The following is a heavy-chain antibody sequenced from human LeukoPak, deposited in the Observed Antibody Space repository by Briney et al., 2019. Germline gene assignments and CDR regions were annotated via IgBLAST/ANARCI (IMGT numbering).Heavy chain of an antibody. CDR2: IKNKGDGGTT. J-gene: IGHJ4*02. CDR1: GFTFNKAW. V-gene: IGHV3-15*01. CDR3: TTSGTPFEY. D-gene: IGHD3-10*01. Sequence: GGSLRLSCAASGFTFNKAWMSWVRLAPGKGLEWVGRIKNKGDGGTTDYAAPVKGRFTVSRDDSKSTLYLQINRLKTEDTAVYYCTTSGTPFEYWGQGTLVTISS.